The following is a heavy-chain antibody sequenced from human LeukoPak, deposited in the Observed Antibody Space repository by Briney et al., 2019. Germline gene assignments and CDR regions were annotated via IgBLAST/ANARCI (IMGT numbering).Heavy chain of an antibody. CDR3: AKGPYTNFFDS. Sequence: SETLSLTCTVSGDSISTYYWSWIRQPAGKGLEWIGRIYISGRTNYNSSLESRVTLSLDTSKNQFSLKLRSVTAADTAVYYCAKGPYTNFFDSWGHGTLVTVSS. CDR2: IYISGRT. D-gene: IGHD4-11*01. CDR1: GDSISTYY. J-gene: IGHJ4*01. V-gene: IGHV4-4*07.